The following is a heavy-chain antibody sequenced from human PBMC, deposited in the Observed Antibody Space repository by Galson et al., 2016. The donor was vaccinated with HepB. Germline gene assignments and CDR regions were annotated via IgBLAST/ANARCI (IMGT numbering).Heavy chain of an antibody. CDR1: GFTFSSYV. CDR2: IWYDGSNI. CDR3: ARGGYCSGGKCYSDYGMDV. D-gene: IGHD2-15*01. J-gene: IGHJ6*02. Sequence: SLRLSCAASGFTFSSYVMHWVRQAPGKGLEWVAVIWYDGSNIQYADSVKGRFTISRDNSKNTLFLRVNSLRAEDTAVYYCARGGYCSGGKCYSDYGMDVWGQGTTVTGSS. V-gene: IGHV3-33*01.